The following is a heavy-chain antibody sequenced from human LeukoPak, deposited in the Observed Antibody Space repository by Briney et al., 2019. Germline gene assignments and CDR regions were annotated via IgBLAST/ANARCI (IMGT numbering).Heavy chain of an antibody. Sequence: GGSLRLSCAASGFTFSSYGMHWVRQAPGKGLEWVAFIRYDGSNKYYADSVKGRFTISRDNSKNTLYLQMNSLRAEDTAVYYCAKQRIRDYYGSGSYFDYWGQGTLVTVSS. CDR2: IRYDGSNK. CDR3: AKQRIRDYYGSGSYFDY. D-gene: IGHD3-10*01. J-gene: IGHJ4*02. V-gene: IGHV3-30*02. CDR1: GFTFSSYG.